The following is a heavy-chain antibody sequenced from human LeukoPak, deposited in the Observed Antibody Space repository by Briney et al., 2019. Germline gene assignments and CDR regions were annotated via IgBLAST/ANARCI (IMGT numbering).Heavy chain of an antibody. J-gene: IGHJ4*02. CDR3: AKDHTARELKD. V-gene: IGHV3-30*18. Sequence: GRSLTLSCAASGFVFSAYGMHWVRQAPGKGLEWVAVIAYDGRYRYYADSVKGRFTVSRDNSKNTVSLQMKGLRVEDTAVYYCAKDHTARELKDWGQGTLVIVSS. CDR2: IAYDGRYR. D-gene: IGHD3-10*01. CDR1: GFVFSAYG.